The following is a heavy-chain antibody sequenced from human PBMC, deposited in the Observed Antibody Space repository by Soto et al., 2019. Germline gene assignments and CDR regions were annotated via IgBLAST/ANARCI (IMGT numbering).Heavy chain of an antibody. CDR3: ARGGSTHYYYGLDV. D-gene: IGHD1-1*01. J-gene: IGHJ6*02. V-gene: IGHV4-59*10. CDR1: GGSISGFF. CDR2: VSASGST. Sequence: SETLSLTCAVSGGSISGFFWTWVRQPPGMPLEGLGPVSASGSTVYNPSLQSRLTLSLDVSKNRFSLELTSVTAADTATYFCARGGSTHYYYGLDVWGQGTTVTVSS.